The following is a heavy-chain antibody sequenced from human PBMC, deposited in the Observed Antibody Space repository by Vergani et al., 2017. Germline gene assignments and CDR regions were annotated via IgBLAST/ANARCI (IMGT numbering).Heavy chain of an antibody. Sequence: EVQLVESGGGLVKPGGSLRLSCAASGFTFSSYSMNWVRQAPGKGLEWVSSISSSSSYINYADSVKGRFTISRDNAKNSLYLQMNSLRAEDTAVYYCARDTDLPTGFDYWGQGTLVTVSS. D-gene: IGHD3-9*01. J-gene: IGHJ4*02. CDR2: ISSSSSYI. V-gene: IGHV3-21*01. CDR1: GFTFSSYS. CDR3: ARDTDLPTGFDY.